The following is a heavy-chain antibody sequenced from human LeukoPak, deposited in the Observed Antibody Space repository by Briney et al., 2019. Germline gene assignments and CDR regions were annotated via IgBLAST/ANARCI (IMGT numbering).Heavy chain of an antibody. J-gene: IGHJ4*02. D-gene: IGHD5-18*01. Sequence: ASETLSLTCTVSGYSISSGYYWGWIRQPPGRGLEWIGSIYHSGSTYYNPSLKSRVTISVDTSKNQFSLKLSSVTAADTAVYYCAKSSYSIFDYWGQGTLVTVSS. CDR2: IYHSGST. V-gene: IGHV4-38-2*02. CDR3: AKSSYSIFDY. CDR1: GYSISSGYY.